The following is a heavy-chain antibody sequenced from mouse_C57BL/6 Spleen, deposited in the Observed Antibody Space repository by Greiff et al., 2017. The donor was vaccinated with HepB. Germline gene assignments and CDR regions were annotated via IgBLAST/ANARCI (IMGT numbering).Heavy chain of an antibody. J-gene: IGHJ1*03. D-gene: IGHD1-1*01. V-gene: IGHV1-82*01. CDR2: IYPGDGDT. Sequence: QVQLQQSGPELVKPGASVKISCKASGYAFSSSWMNWVKQRPGKGLEWIGRIYPGDGDTNYNGKFKGKATLTADKSSSPAYMQLSSLTSEDSAVYFCARSNYYGSSYWYSDVWGTGTTVTVSS. CDR3: ARSNYYGSSYWYSDV. CDR1: GYAFSSSW.